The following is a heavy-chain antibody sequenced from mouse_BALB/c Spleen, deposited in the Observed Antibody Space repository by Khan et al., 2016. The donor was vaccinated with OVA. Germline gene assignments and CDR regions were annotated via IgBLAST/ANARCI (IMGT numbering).Heavy chain of an antibody. D-gene: IGHD3-2*01. CDR3: TRRVTARATRWFAY. Sequence: QVQLQQSGAELVKPGASVKLSCKASGYTFTSYYMYWLKQRPGQGLEWIGEINPSNGGTNFNEKFKSKATLTVDKSSSTAHMQLSSLTSEDSAVYDCTRRVTARATRWFAYWGQGTLVTVSA. CDR2: INPSNGGT. CDR1: GYTFTSYY. J-gene: IGHJ3*01. V-gene: IGHV1S81*02.